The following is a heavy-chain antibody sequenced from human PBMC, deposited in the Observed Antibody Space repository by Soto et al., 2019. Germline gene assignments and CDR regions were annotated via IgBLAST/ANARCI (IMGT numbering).Heavy chain of an antibody. CDR3: ARGGRQYNGNYAELDY. D-gene: IGHD1-7*01. J-gene: IGHJ4*02. CDR1: GGSGNSGTDY. V-gene: IGHV4-61*01. CDR2: SYNSGST. Sequence: PSQTLSVTCSVAGGSGNSGTDYWSCIRQAPGKGLEGLGYSYNSGSTNYNPSLKSRVLISVDTSQNQFSLKLTSVTAADTAVYYCARGGRQYNGNYAELDYWGQGALVTVSS.